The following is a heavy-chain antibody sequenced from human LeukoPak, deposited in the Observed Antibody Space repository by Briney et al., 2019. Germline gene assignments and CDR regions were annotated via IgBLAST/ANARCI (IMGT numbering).Heavy chain of an antibody. CDR1: GGTFSSYA. D-gene: IGHD5-18*01. Sequence: SVKVSCKASGGTFSSYAISWVRQAPGQGLEWMGRIIPILGIANYAQKFQGRVTITADKSTSTAYMELSSLRSEDTAVYYCARVDTAMVTAPDYWGQGTLVTDSS. V-gene: IGHV1-69*04. CDR3: ARVDTAMVTAPDY. J-gene: IGHJ4*02. CDR2: IIPILGIA.